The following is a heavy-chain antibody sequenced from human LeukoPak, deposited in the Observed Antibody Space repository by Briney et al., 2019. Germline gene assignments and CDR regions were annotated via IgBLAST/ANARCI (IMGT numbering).Heavy chain of an antibody. CDR1: GYAFRSFV. J-gene: IGHJ4*02. CDR2: ISADNCYT. Sequence: SVTVSCKASGYAFRSFVISWVRQAPGQGLDWMGWISADNCYTNYEQHLQGRITLTTDTSTSIAYIELGSLRSDDTAVYFCARDAWDSGRYPCDYWGQGTLVTVSS. CDR3: ARDAWDSGRYPCDY. D-gene: IGHD6-19*01. V-gene: IGHV1-18*01.